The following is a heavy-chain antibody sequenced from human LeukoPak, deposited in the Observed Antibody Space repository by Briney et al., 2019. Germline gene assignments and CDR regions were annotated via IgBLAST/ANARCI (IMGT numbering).Heavy chain of an antibody. D-gene: IGHD3-10*01. CDR3: ARVKGFGNYYYYYYMDV. CDR2: ISAYNGNT. J-gene: IGHJ6*03. Sequence: ASVKVSCKASGYTFTSYGISWVRQAPGQGLEWMGWISAYNGNTNYAQKLRGRVTMTTDSSTSTAYMELRSLRSDDTAVYYCARVKGFGNYYYYYYMDVWGKGTTVTISS. V-gene: IGHV1-18*01. CDR1: GYTFTSYG.